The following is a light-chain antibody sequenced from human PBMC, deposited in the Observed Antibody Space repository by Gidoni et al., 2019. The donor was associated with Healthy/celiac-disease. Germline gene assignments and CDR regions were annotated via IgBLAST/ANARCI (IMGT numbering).Light chain of an antibody. J-gene: IGKJ4*01. CDR3: QQERT. Sequence: DIQMTQSPSSLSASVGDRVTITCQASQDISNYLNWYQQKPGKAPKLLIYDASNLETGVPSRFSGSGSGTDFTFTISSLQPEDIATYYCQQERTFXGXTKVEIK. V-gene: IGKV1-33*01. CDR2: DAS. CDR1: QDISNY.